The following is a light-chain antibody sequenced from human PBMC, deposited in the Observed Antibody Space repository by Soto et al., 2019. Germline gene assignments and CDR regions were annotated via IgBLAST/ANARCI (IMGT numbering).Light chain of an antibody. V-gene: IGLV1-40*01. CDR1: SSYIGAGYD. CDR2: ANT. J-gene: IGLJ2*01. Sequence: QSVLTQPPSVSGAPGQRVTISCTGSSSYIGAGYDVHWYQQLPGTAPKLLIYANTNRPSGVPDRFSGSQSGTSASLAITGLQAEDVADYYCQSYDDSLGGHVIFGGGTQLTVL. CDR3: QSYDDSLGGHVI.